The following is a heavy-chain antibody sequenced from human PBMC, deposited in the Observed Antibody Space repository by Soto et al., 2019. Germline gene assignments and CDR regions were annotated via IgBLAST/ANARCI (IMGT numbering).Heavy chain of an antibody. CDR3: ARGGGDHYDSSGYYWTSDY. V-gene: IGHV3-33*01. Sequence: GGSLRLSCAASGFTFSGYGMHWVRQAPGKGLEWVAVIWYDGSNKYYADSVKGRFTISRDNSKSTLYLQVNSLRAEDTAVYYCARGGGDHYDSSGYYWTSDYWGQGTLVTVSS. CDR2: IWYDGSNK. CDR1: GFTFSGYG. D-gene: IGHD3-22*01. J-gene: IGHJ4*02.